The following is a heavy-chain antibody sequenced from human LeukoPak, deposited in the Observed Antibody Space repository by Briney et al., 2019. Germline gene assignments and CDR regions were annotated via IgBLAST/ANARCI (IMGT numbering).Heavy chain of an antibody. J-gene: IGHJ6*03. CDR1: GGTFSSYA. CDR2: IIPIFGTA. Sequence: ASVKFSCKASGGTFSSYAISWVRQAPGQGLEWMGGIIPIFGTANYAQKFQGRVMITADESTSTAYMELSSLRSEDTAVYYCARRRDYYYMDVWGKGTTVTVSS. V-gene: IGHV1-69*01. CDR3: ARRRDYYYMDV.